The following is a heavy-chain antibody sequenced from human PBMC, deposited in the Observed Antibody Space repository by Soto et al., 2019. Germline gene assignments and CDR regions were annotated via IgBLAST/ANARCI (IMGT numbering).Heavy chain of an antibody. J-gene: IGHJ4*02. Sequence: PSETLSLTCTVSGGSISPYYWNWIRQPPGKGLEWIGYIYYSGTTHNNPSLKSRVTISVDTSKNQFSLKLTSVTAADTAVYYCARRGSSWSNPFDYWGQGTLVTVSS. CDR1: GGSISPYY. V-gene: IGHV4-59*08. D-gene: IGHD6-13*01. CDR3: ARRGSSWSNPFDY. CDR2: IYYSGTT.